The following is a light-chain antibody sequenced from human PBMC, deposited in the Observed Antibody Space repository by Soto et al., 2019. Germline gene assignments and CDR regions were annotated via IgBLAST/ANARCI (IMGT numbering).Light chain of an antibody. J-gene: IGKJ4*01. Sequence: DIQMTQSPSSLSASVGDRVTITCRAGQSISGYLNWYQQKPGKAPNLLIYGASSLQSGVPSRFSGSGSGTDFTLTISSLQPEDFATYYCKQSYSTRLSFGGGTKVEIK. CDR1: QSISGY. CDR2: GAS. CDR3: KQSYSTRLS. V-gene: IGKV1-39*01.